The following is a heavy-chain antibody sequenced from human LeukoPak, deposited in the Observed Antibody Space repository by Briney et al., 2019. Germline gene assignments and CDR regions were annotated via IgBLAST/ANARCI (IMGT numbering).Heavy chain of an antibody. J-gene: IGHJ4*02. CDR3: ASHPRYYYDSSGDY. CDR1: GFTFSSYS. Sequence: GGSLRLSCAASGFTFSSYSMNWVRQAPGKGLEWVSYISSSSSTIYYADSVKGRFTISRDNAKNSLYLQMNSLRAEDTAAYYCASHPRYYYDSSGDYWGQGTLVTVSS. D-gene: IGHD3-22*01. CDR2: ISSSSSTI. V-gene: IGHV3-48*01.